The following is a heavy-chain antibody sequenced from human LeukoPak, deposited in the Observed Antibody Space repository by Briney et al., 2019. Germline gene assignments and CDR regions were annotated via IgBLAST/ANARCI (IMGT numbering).Heavy chain of an antibody. CDR3: ARDERVGDAFDI. J-gene: IGHJ3*02. CDR2: IYHSGST. Sequence: SETLSLTCTVSGYSISRGYYWGWIRRPPGQGLEWIGSIYHSGSTYYNPSLKSRVTISVDTSKNQFSLKLSSVTAADTAVYYCARDERVGDAFDIWGQGTMVTVSS. CDR1: GYSISRGYY. V-gene: IGHV4-38-2*02. D-gene: IGHD2-15*01.